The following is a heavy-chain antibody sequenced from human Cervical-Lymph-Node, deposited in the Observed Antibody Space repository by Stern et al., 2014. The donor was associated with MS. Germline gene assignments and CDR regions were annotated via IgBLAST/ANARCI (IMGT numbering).Heavy chain of an antibody. CDR3: ALSSETSDRWYSLGYDL. Sequence: VQLLESGAEVTKPGSSVKVSCKASGGTFSKFPSSWVRQAPGQGLEWMGGIFPVFGTPTYAQEFRGRVTITADASTSPAYMELSSLRSDDTAVYYCALSSETSDRWYSLGYDLWGQGTLVTVSS. CDR1: GGTFSKFP. D-gene: IGHD6-13*01. V-gene: IGHV1-69*01. J-gene: IGHJ5*02. CDR2: IFPVFGTP.